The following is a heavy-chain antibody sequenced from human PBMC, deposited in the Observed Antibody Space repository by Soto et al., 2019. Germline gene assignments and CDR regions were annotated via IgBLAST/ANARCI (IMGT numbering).Heavy chain of an antibody. CDR3: ARDFAYFDS. D-gene: IGHD3-3*01. J-gene: IGHJ4*02. CDR1: GGSFSGYY. Sequence: PSETLSLTCAVYGGSFSGYYWSWIRQPPGKGLEWIGEINHSGSTNYNPSLKSRVTISVDTSKNQFSLNLDSVTAADTAVYFCARDFAYFDSWGQGTLVTVSS. CDR2: INHSGST. V-gene: IGHV4-34*01.